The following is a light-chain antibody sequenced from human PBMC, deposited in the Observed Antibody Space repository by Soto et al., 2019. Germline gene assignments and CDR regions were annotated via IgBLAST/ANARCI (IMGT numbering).Light chain of an antibody. J-gene: IGKJ4*01. Sequence: DIVLTQSPLSLPVTPGEPASISCRSSQSLLHSNGYNYLDWYLQKPGLSPQLLIYLGSNRASGVPDRFSGSGSGTDFTLKISRVEAEDVGVYYCMQALQTSFTFGGGTKVEIK. CDR1: QSLLHSNGYNY. V-gene: IGKV2-28*01. CDR3: MQALQTSFT. CDR2: LGS.